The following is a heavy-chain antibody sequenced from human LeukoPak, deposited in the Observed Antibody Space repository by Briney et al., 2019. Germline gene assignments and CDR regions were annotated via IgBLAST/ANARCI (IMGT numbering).Heavy chain of an antibody. CDR1: GGSISSGDYY. D-gene: IGHD3-22*01. V-gene: IGHV4-30-4*01. Sequence: PSETLSLTCTVSGGSISSGDYYWSWIRQPPGKGLEWIGYIYYSGSTYYNPSLKSRVTISVDTSKNQFSLKLSSVTAADTAVYYCARALTYYYDSSGRLFDYWGQGTLVTVSS. J-gene: IGHJ4*02. CDR2: IYYSGST. CDR3: ARALTYYYDSSGRLFDY.